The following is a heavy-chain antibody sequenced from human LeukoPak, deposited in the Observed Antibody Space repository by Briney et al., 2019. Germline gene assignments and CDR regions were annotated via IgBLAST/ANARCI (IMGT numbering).Heavy chain of an antibody. D-gene: IGHD6-13*01. J-gene: IGHJ4*02. Sequence: KPSETLSLTCTVSGGSISSYYWSWIRQPPRKGLEWIGYIYYTGSTKYNTSLKSRVTISVDTSKNQFSLKLRSVTAADTAVYYFVRGIAAAGLYFDYWGQGTLVTVSS. CDR1: GGSISSYY. CDR3: VRGIAAAGLYFDY. V-gene: IGHV4-59*01. CDR2: IYYTGST.